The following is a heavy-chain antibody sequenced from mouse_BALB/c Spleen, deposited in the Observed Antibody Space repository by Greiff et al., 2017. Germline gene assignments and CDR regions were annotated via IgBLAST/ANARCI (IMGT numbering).Heavy chain of an antibody. CDR2: ISSGSSTI. CDR3: AIFGLY. Sequence: EVQLVESGGGLVQPGGSRKLSCAASGFTFSSFGMHWVRQAPEKGLEWVAYISSGSSTIYYADTVKGRFTISRDNPKNTLFLQMTSLRSEDTAMYYCAIFGLYWGQGTLVTVSA. J-gene: IGHJ3*01. V-gene: IGHV5-17*02. CDR1: GFTFSSFG.